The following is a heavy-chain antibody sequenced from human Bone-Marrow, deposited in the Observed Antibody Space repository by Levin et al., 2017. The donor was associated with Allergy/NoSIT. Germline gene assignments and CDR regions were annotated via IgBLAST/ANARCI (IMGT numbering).Heavy chain of an antibody. CDR3: ARDLPRFDAFDI. CDR1: GFTFSSYW. Sequence: GGSLRLSCAASGFTFSSYWMSWVRQAPGKGLEWVANIKQDGSEQYYVDSVKGRFTISRDNAKNSLYLQMNSLRSEDTAVYYCARDLPRFDAFDIWGQGTMVTVSS. D-gene: IGHD3-3*01. CDR2: IKQDGSEQ. V-gene: IGHV3-7*04. J-gene: IGHJ3*02.